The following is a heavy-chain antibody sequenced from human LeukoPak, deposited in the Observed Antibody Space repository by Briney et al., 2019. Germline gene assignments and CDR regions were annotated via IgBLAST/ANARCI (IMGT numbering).Heavy chain of an antibody. CDR3: ARGLGYCSSTSCPGDY. CDR1: GYTFTGYY. V-gene: IGHV1-2*02. D-gene: IGHD2-2*01. Sequence: ASVKVSCKASGYTFTGYYMHWVRQAPGQGLEWMGWINPNSGGTKYTQKFHGRVTMTRDTSISTAYMELSRLRSDDTAVYYCARGLGYCSSTSCPGDYWGQGTLVTVSS. CDR2: INPNSGGT. J-gene: IGHJ4*02.